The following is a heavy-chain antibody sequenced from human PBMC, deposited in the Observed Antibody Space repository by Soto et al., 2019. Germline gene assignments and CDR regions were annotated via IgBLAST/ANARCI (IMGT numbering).Heavy chain of an antibody. D-gene: IGHD3-22*01. CDR2: INAGNGNT. CDR1: GYTFTSYA. CDR3: ARTRDYYDSSDFDY. V-gene: IGHV1-3*05. Sequence: QVQLVQSGAEEKKPGASVKVSCKASGYTFTSYAMYWVRQAPGQRLEWMGWINAGNGNTKYSQKFQGRVTITRDTSASTAYMELSSLRSEDTAVYYCARTRDYYDSSDFDYWGQGTLVTVSS. J-gene: IGHJ4*02.